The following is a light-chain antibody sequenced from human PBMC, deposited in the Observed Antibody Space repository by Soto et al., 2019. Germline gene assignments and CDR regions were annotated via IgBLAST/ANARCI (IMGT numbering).Light chain of an antibody. V-gene: IGKV1-39*01. Sequence: DIQMTQSPSSLSASVGDRVTITCRASQSISSYLNWYQEKPGKAPKLLIYAASSLQGGVPSRFSGSGSGTDFTLAISSLQPDDFATYYCQQTYDTPYTFGQGTKLQVK. CDR3: QQTYDTPYT. J-gene: IGKJ2*01. CDR1: QSISSY. CDR2: AAS.